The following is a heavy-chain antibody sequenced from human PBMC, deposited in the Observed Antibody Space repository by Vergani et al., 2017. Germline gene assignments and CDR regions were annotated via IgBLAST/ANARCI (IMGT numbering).Heavy chain of an antibody. CDR2: ISGSGGNT. CDR1: GFTFSSYA. D-gene: IGHD4-17*01. CDR3: AKGDTTVTTLYY. J-gene: IGHJ4*02. V-gene: IGHV3-23*01. Sequence: EVQLLESGGGLVQPGGSLRLSCAASGFTFSSYAMSWVRQAPGKGLEWVSAISGSGGNTYYADSVKGRFTISRDNSKNTLYLQMSSLRAEDTAVYYCAKGDTTVTTLYYWGQGTLDTVSS.